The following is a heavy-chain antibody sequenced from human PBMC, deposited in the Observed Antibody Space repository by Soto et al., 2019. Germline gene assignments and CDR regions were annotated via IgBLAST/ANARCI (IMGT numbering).Heavy chain of an antibody. CDR3: ARVTYDSFTAYSYYFDY. D-gene: IGHD3-9*01. J-gene: IGHJ4*02. Sequence: SDTLSLTCTVSGDSIRPYYWTWIRQPPGKGLEWIGYVYYSGSVNYKSSLKSRVTMSVDTSKNQFSLRLNSVTAADTAVYYCARVTYDSFTAYSYYFDYWGQGTLVTVS. V-gene: IGHV4-59*01. CDR1: GDSIRPYY. CDR2: VYYSGSV.